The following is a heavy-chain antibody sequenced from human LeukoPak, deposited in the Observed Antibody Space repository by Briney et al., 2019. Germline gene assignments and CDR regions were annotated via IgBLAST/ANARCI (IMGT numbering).Heavy chain of an antibody. CDR3: AKDRLESYGSARYYFDS. Sequence: GGSLRLSCAASAFTFSSFWMNWVRQAPGKGLEGVAHIKQDGSEKYYVDSVKGRFTISRDNAKNSLYLQMNSLRTEDTAVYYCAKDRLESYGSARYYFDSWGQGSLVTVSS. CDR2: IKQDGSEK. D-gene: IGHD5-18*01. V-gene: IGHV3-7*01. J-gene: IGHJ4*02. CDR1: AFTFSSFW.